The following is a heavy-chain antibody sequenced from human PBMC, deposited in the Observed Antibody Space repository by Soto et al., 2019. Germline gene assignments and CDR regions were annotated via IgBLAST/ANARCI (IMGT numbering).Heavy chain of an antibody. D-gene: IGHD4-4*01. CDR3: VPLMTTVTILSTFDY. Sequence: GGSLRLSCVASGFIFSHYGMHWVRQAPGKGLEWVALISYDGSNKYYADSVKGRFTISRDNSNDTLYLQMNSLRPEDTAVYYCVPLMTTVTILSTFDYWGQGALVTVSS. V-gene: IGHV3-30*03. CDR1: GFIFSHYG. J-gene: IGHJ4*02. CDR2: ISYDGSNK.